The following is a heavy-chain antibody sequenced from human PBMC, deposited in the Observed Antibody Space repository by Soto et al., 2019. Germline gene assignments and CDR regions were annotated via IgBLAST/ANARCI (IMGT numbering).Heavy chain of an antibody. D-gene: IGHD5-18*01. CDR3: VRGNTGYGNCGN. CDR1: GFSFSGFW. Sequence: GGSLRLSCAASGFSFSGFWMHWVRQAPGKGLVWVSRMFTDVSTTYYADSVKGRFTISRDNAKSTLYLQMNSLRDEDTAVYYYVRGNTGYGNCGNWGHGSLVIVAS. V-gene: IGHV3-74*01. J-gene: IGHJ4*01. CDR2: MFTDVSTT.